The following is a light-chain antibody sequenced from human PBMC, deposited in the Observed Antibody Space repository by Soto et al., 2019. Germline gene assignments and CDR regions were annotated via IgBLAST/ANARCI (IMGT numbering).Light chain of an antibody. V-gene: IGKV1-5*01. CDR2: DVS. CDR3: QQYKDYVYT. J-gene: IGKJ2*01. CDR1: QGINIW. Sequence: DIQMTQSPSTLSASVGDRVTITCRASQGINIWLAWYQQKPGKAPKLLISDVSTLERGVPSRFSGSGSATEFTLTISGLQPDDFATYYCQQYKDYVYTVGQGTKVDIK.